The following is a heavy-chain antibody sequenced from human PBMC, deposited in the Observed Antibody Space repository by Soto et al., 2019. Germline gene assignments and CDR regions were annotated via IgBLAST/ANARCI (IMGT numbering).Heavy chain of an antibody. Sequence: ASVKVSCKASGYTFTGYYMHWVRQAPGQGLEWMGWINPNSGGTNYAQKFQGRVTMTRDTSISTAYMELSRLRSDDTAVYYCARGGAATYYYYEYGMDVWGQGTTVTVSS. CDR1: GYTFTGYY. D-gene: IGHD2-15*01. CDR3: ARGGAATYYYYEYGMDV. V-gene: IGHV1-2*02. CDR2: INPNSGGT. J-gene: IGHJ6*02.